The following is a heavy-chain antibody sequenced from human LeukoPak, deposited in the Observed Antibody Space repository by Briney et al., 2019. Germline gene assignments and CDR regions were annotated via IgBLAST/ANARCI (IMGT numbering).Heavy chain of an antibody. V-gene: IGHV3-48*01. Sequence: GGSLRLSCAASGFTFSSYSMMWVRQAPGKGLEWVSYISSSSTTIHYADSVKGRFTISRDNAKNSVYLQMNSLRAEDTAVYYCARIWVGYSGYDVTDYWGQGTLVTVSS. D-gene: IGHD5-12*01. CDR1: GFTFSSYS. CDR2: ISSSSTTI. J-gene: IGHJ4*02. CDR3: ARIWVGYSGYDVTDY.